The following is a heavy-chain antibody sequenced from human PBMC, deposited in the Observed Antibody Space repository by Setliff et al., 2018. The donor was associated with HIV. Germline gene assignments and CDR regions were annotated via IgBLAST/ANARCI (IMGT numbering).Heavy chain of an antibody. J-gene: IGHJ4*02. CDR1: GFTFSNYW. Sequence: ETLSLSCAASGFTFSNYWMSWVRQAPGKGLEWVANIKQDGSEKYYVDSVKGRFTISRDNAKNSLYLQMNSLRAEDTAVYYCARAGTRVRSGSYYQQWGQGTLVTVSS. V-gene: IGHV3-7*03. CDR2: IKQDGSEK. D-gene: IGHD3-10*01. CDR3: ARAGTRVRSGSYYQQ.